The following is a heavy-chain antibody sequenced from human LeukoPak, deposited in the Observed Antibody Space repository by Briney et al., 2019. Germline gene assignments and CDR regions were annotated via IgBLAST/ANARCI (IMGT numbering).Heavy chain of an antibody. CDR2: IKQDGSEK. CDR1: GFTFSSYW. J-gene: IGHJ4*02. CDR3: ARGFHSSGWYLATTFDY. D-gene: IGHD6-19*01. Sequence: PGGSLRLSCAASGFTFSSYWMSWVRQAPGKGLEWVASIKQDGSEKYYVDSVKGRFTISRDNAKNSLYLQMNSLRAEDTAVYYCARGFHSSGWYLATTFDYWGQGTLVTVSS. V-gene: IGHV3-7*01.